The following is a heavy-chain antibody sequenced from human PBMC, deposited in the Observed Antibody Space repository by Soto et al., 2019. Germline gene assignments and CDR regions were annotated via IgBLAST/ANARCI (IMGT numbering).Heavy chain of an antibody. D-gene: IGHD1-1*01. V-gene: IGHV1-69*13. CDR1: GGTFSSYA. CDR2: SIPICGTA. CDR3: ARDPSERAAFDI. J-gene: IGHJ3*02. Sequence: SLKDSCKASGGTFSSYAISWLRRPPGQGLEWMGGSIPICGTANYSQPFPGRDATTADESTITADMALSSRRSADTAVYCCARDPSERAAFDIWGQGTRVPASS.